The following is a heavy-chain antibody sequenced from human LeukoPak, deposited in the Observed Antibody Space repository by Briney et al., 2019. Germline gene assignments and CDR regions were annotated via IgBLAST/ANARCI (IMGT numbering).Heavy chain of an antibody. CDR2: INHSGST. V-gene: IGHV4-34*01. CDR3: ARGSDENYWGYCSSTSCNYFDY. CDR1: GGSFSGYY. J-gene: IGHJ4*02. D-gene: IGHD2-2*01. Sequence: SETLSLTCAVYGGSFSGYYWSWIRQPPGKGLEWIGEINHSGSTNYNPSLKSRVTISVDTSKNQFSLKLSSVTAADTAVYYCARGSDENYWGYCSSTSCNYFDYWGQGTLVTVSS.